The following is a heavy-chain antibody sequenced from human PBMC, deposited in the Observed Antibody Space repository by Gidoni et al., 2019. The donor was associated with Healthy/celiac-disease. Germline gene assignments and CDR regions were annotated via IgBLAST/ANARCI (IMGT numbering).Heavy chain of an antibody. J-gene: IGHJ6*03. V-gene: IGHV4-34*01. CDR2: INHSGST. CDR1: GGSFSGYY. Sequence: QVQLQQWGAGLLKPSETLSLTCAVYGGSFSGYYWSWIRQPPGKGLEWIGEINHSGSTNYNPSLKSRVTISVDTSKNQFSLKLSFVTAADTAVYYCARRVLRYFDRGPSIPMDVWGKGTTVTVSS. D-gene: IGHD3-9*01. CDR3: ARRVLRYFDRGPSIPMDV.